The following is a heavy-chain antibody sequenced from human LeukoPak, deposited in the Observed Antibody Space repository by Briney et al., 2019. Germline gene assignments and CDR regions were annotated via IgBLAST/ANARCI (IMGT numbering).Heavy chain of an antibody. Sequence: SETLSLTCTVSSGSISSGSYYWSWIRQPAGKGLEWIGRIYTSGNTDYNPFLKSRVTISVDTSKSQLSLRLSSVAAADTAVYYCTFSYGSGSFYSFDYWGQGTLVTVSS. CDR3: TFSYGSGSFYSFDY. J-gene: IGHJ4*02. CDR2: IYTSGNT. D-gene: IGHD3-10*01. CDR1: SGSISSGSYY. V-gene: IGHV4-61*02.